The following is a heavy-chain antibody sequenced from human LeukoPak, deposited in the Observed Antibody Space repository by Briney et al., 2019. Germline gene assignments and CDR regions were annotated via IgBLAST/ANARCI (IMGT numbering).Heavy chain of an antibody. CDR3: ARVTACSGGSCSNVHYYYYYGMDV. CDR1: GYRFTSYW. D-gene: IGHD2-15*01. V-gene: IGHV5-51*01. Sequence: GESLKISCKGSGYRFTSYWIGWVRQMPGKGLEWMGIIYPGDSDTRYSPSFQGQVTISADKSISTAYLQWSSLKASDTAMYYCARVTACSGGSCSNVHYYYYYGMDVWGQGTTVTVSS. J-gene: IGHJ6*02. CDR2: IYPGDSDT.